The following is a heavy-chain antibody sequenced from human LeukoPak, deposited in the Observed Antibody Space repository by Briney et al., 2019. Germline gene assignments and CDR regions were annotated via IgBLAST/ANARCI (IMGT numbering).Heavy chain of an antibody. CDR1: GGPFSSFA. CDR2: IIPMLDIT. D-gene: IGHD2-15*01. CDR3: SRGGRVVATLDY. V-gene: IGHV1-69*04. J-gene: IGHJ4*02. Sequence: SVKVSCKSGGPFSSFAINWVRQAPGQGLEWMGRIIPMLDITNYAQKFEGRVTITADKSATTAYMELNSLTSEDTAVYYCSRGGRVVATLDYWGQGALVTVSP.